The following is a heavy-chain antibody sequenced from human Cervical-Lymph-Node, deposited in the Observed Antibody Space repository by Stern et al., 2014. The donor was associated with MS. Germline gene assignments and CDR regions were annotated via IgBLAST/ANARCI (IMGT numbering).Heavy chain of an antibody. V-gene: IGHV1-18*01. Sequence: QVQLVESGAELTKPGASVKVSCKASGYTFTSYGISLVRQAPGQGLEWMGCISAYDGNTNYAQKLQGRVTMPTDTSKSTAYMELRSLRSDDTAVYYCARGLLGSENAFDIWGQGTMVTVSS. J-gene: IGHJ3*02. CDR3: ARGLLGSENAFDI. D-gene: IGHD2-15*01. CDR2: ISAYDGNT. CDR1: GYTFTSYG.